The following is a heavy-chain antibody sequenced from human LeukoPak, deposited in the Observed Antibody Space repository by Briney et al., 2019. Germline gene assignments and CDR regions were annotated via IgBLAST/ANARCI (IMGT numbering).Heavy chain of an antibody. J-gene: IGHJ3*02. Sequence: SGGSLRLSCAASGFTFSSYSMNWVRQAPGKGLEWVSYISSSSSTIYYADSVKGRFTISRDNAKNTLYLQMNSLRAEDTAVYYCAKCATYDSSSWFDIWGQGTMVTVSS. CDR2: ISSSSSTI. D-gene: IGHD6-13*01. CDR1: GFTFSSYS. CDR3: AKCATYDSSSWFDI. V-gene: IGHV3-48*01.